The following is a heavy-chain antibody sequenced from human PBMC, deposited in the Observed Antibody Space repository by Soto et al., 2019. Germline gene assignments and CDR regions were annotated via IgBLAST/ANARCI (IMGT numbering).Heavy chain of an antibody. J-gene: IGHJ6*02. CDR1: GYSFTSYW. V-gene: IGHV5-10-1*01. CDR2: IDPSDSYT. Sequence: PGESLKISCKGSGYSFTSYWISWVRQMPGKGLEWMGRIDPSDSYTNYSPSFQGHVTISADKSISTAYLQWSSLKASDTAMYYCARRYCRSTSCFTDYYYGMDVWGQGTTVTVSS. D-gene: IGHD2-2*02. CDR3: ARRYCRSTSCFTDYYYGMDV.